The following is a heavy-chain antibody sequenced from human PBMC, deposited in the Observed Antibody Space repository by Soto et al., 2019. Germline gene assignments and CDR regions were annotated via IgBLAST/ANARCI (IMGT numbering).Heavy chain of an antibody. J-gene: IGHJ5*02. CDR1: GFPFSSYG. D-gene: IGHD2-15*01. V-gene: IGHV3-33*01. CDR3: ARDHTEYCSGGSCYWFDP. Sequence: QAQMVESGGGVVQPGSSLRLSCGESGFPFSSYGIDWFRQAPRKGPEWGAVIWYDGSNKYYADSVKGRFTNSRDNSKNTVYLQMNSRRAEDTAVYYCARDHTEYCSGGSCYWFDPWGQGSLVTVSS. CDR2: IWYDGSNK.